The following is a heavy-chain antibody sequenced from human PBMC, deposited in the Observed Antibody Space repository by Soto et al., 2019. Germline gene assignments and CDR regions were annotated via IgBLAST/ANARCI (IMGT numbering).Heavy chain of an antibody. CDR2: ISGSGGST. V-gene: IGHV3-23*01. J-gene: IGHJ6*02. Sequence: GGSLRLSCAASGFTFSSYAMSWVRQAPGKGLEWVSAISGSGGSTYYADSVKGRFTISRDNSKNTLYLQMNSLRAEDTAVYYCAKVEMATILNFPLFYYYYYGMDVWGQGTTVTVSS. CDR3: AKVEMATILNFPLFYYYYYGMDV. D-gene: IGHD5-12*01. CDR1: GFTFSSYA.